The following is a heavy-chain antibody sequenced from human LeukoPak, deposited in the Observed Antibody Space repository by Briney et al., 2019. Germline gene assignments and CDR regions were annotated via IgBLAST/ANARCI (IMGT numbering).Heavy chain of an antibody. Sequence: SETLSLTCTVSGGSFSSSNYNWGWIRQPPGKGLEWIGTIYYTGSTYYNPSLKSRVTISVDTSKKHFSLKLSSVTAADTAVYYCARDRYYYDSSGYYPLDYWGQGTLVTVSS. CDR2: IYYTGST. CDR1: GGSFSSSNYN. D-gene: IGHD3-22*01. CDR3: ARDRYYYDSSGYYPLDY. V-gene: IGHV4-39*07. J-gene: IGHJ4*02.